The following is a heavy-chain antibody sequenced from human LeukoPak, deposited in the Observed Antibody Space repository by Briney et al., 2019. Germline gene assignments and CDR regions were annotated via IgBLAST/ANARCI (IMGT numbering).Heavy chain of an antibody. D-gene: IGHD3-22*01. CDR3: ARVPAYDSSGYTGDYFDY. CDR1: GFTFSSYE. CDR2: ISSSGGTI. J-gene: IGHJ4*02. V-gene: IGHV3-48*03. Sequence: GGSLRLSCAASGFTFSSYEMNWVRQAPGKGLEWVSYISSSGGTIYYADSVKGRFTISRDNSKNTLYLQMNSLRAEDTAVYYCARVPAYDSSGYTGDYFDYWGQGTLVTVSS.